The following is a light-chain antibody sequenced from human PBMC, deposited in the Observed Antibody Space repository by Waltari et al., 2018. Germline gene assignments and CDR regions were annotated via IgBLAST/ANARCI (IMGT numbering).Light chain of an antibody. CDR3: QQLKSYPIT. Sequence: TQLTQSPSSLAASVGDRVTISCRTSQVILGYLAWYQQKPGKAPKLLIYAASTLQSGVPSRFRGSGSGMDFNLTISSLQPEDFATYYCQQLKSYPITFGGGTKVEIK. CDR1: QVILGY. V-gene: IGKV1-9*01. CDR2: AAS. J-gene: IGKJ4*01.